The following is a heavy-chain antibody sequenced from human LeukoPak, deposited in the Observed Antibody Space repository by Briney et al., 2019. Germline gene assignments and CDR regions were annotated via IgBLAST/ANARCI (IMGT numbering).Heavy chain of an antibody. CDR1: GFTFSSYA. J-gene: IGHJ4*02. D-gene: IGHD6-19*01. Sequence: GGSLRLSCAASGFTFSSYAMSWVRQAPGKGLEWVSAISGSGGSTYYADSVKGRFTISRDNSKNTLYLQMNSLRAEDTAVYYCARRYSSGWYYFDYWGQGTLVTVSS. CDR3: ARRYSSGWYYFDY. CDR2: ISGSGGST. V-gene: IGHV3-23*01.